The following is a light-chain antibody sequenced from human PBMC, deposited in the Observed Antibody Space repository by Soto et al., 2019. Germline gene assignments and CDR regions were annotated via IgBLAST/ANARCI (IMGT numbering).Light chain of an antibody. CDR1: TSNIGSNT. V-gene: IGLV1-44*01. CDR2: SNN. J-gene: IGLJ1*01. CDR3: AAWDDSLSGYF. Sequence: QSVLTQPPSASGTPGQRVTISCSGSTSNIGSNTVNWYQQLPGTAPKLLIYSNNQRPSGVPDRFSGSTSGTSASLAISGLQSEDEADYYCAAWDDSLSGYFFGTGTKVTVL.